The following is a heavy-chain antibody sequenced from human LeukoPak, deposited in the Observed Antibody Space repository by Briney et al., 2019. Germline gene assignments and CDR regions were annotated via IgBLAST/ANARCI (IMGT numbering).Heavy chain of an antibody. CDR2: INHSGST. V-gene: IGHV4-34*01. CDR1: GGSFSGYY. D-gene: IGHD3-16*01. CDR3: ARGGGETNWFDP. J-gene: IGHJ5*02. Sequence: SETLSLTCAVYGGSFSGYYWSWIRQPPGKGLEWIGEINHSGSTNYNPSLKSRVTISVDRSKNQFSLKLSSVTAADTAVYYCARGGGETNWFDPWGQGTLVTVSS.